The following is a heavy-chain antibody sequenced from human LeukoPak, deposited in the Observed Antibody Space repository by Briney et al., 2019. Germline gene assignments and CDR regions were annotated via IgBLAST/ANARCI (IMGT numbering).Heavy chain of an antibody. V-gene: IGHV3-33*01. CDR2: IWYDGSNK. Sequence: GGSLRLSCAASGFTFSSYGMHWVRQAPGKGLEWVAVIWYDGSNKYYADSVKGRFTISRDNSKNTLYLQMNSLRAEDTAVYYRARDDDRIAVAGTWTYYYYGMDVWGQGTTVTVSS. D-gene: IGHD6-19*01. J-gene: IGHJ6*02. CDR1: GFTFSSYG. CDR3: ARDDDRIAVAGTWTYYYYGMDV.